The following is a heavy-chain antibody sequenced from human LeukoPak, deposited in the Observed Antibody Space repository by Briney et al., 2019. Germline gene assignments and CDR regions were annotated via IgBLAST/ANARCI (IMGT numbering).Heavy chain of an antibody. CDR1: GFTFSSYS. CDR3: ARDGPHYDFWSGSTNYFDY. D-gene: IGHD3-3*01. V-gene: IGHV3-21*01. Sequence: PGGSLRLSCAASGFTFSSYSMNWVRQAPGKGLEWVSSISSSSYIYYADSVKGRFTISRDNAKNSLYLQMNSLRAEDTAVYYCARDGPHYDFWSGSTNYFDYWGQGTLVTVSS. CDR2: ISSSSYI. J-gene: IGHJ4*02.